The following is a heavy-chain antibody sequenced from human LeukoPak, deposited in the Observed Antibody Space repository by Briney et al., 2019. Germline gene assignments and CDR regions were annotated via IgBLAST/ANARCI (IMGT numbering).Heavy chain of an antibody. CDR3: ARDLDYLRDYGDYEGGFDY. D-gene: IGHD4-17*01. J-gene: IGHJ4*02. V-gene: IGHV4-59*12. CDR1: GGSISSYY. Sequence: SETLSLTCTVSGGSISSYYWSWIRQPPGKGLEWIGEIYHSGGTNYSPSLKSRVTISVDTSKNQFSLKLSSVTAADTAVYYCARDLDYLRDYGDYEGGFDYWGQGTLVTVSS. CDR2: IYHSGGT.